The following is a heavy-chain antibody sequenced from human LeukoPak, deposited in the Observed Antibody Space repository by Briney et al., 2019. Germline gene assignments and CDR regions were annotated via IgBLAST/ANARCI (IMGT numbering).Heavy chain of an antibody. CDR2: ISYDGSNK. Sequence: PGGSLRLSCAASGFTFSSYGMHWVRQAPGKGLEWVAVISYDGSNKYYADSVRGRFTISRDNSKNTLYLQMNSLRAEDTAVYYCAKDTFLVVVTAIDYWGQGTLVTVSS. V-gene: IGHV3-30*18. CDR1: GFTFSSYG. D-gene: IGHD2-21*02. J-gene: IGHJ4*02. CDR3: AKDTFLVVVTAIDY.